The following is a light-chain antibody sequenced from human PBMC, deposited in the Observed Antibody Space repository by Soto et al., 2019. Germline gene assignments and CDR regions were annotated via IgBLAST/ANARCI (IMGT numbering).Light chain of an antibody. CDR3: QQGHDWPLT. V-gene: IGKV3-15*01. Sequence: EIVMTQSPATLSVSPGERATLSCRASQSISGELAWYQQRPGQRPRLLIYGVSTRATGVPDRFSGSGSGSDFTLANSGLQSEDFAVYYCQQGHDWPLTFGQGTRLDI. CDR1: QSISGE. J-gene: IGKJ2*01. CDR2: GVS.